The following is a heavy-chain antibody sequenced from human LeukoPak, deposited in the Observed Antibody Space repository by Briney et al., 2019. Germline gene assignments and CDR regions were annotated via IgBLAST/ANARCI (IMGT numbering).Heavy chain of an antibody. J-gene: IGHJ4*02. CDR1: GFTFSSYV. D-gene: IGHD2-15*01. CDR3: AKDSSPYCSGGSCSHFDY. V-gene: IGHV3-23*01. CDR2: ISGSGATT. Sequence: GRSLRLSCAASGFTFSSYVMSWVRQAPGKGLEWVSGISGSGATTYFADSVRGRFTVSRDNSKNTLYLQMDSLRAEDTAIYYCAKDSSPYCSGGSCSHFDYWGQGTLVTVSS.